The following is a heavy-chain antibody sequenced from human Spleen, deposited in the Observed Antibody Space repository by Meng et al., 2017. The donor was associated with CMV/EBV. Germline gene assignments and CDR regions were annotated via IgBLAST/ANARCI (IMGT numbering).Heavy chain of an antibody. CDR2: LSPNTGDT. Sequence: SCTPSVSSFPRSSIHWVRQTPANGLQWTGRLSPNTGDTIYEENFQGRVTMTRDTSINTAYMELSSLTSDDTAVYYCGRGQQTFDPWGQGTLVTVSS. D-gene: IGHD1-1*01. CDR3: GRGQQTFDP. V-gene: IGHV1-2*06. J-gene: IGHJ5*02. CDR1: VSSFPRSS.